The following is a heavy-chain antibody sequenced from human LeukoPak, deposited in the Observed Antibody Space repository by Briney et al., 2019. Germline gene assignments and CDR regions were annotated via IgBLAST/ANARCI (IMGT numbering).Heavy chain of an antibody. D-gene: IGHD6-13*01. Sequence: GGSLRLSCAASGFTFSSYWMRWVRQAPGKGLVWVSRINSDGSSTSYADSVKGRFTISRDNAKNTLYLQMNSLRAEDTAVCYCARDPGYSSSGAFDIWGQGTMVTVSS. J-gene: IGHJ3*02. CDR1: GFTFSSYW. CDR2: INSDGSST. CDR3: ARDPGYSSSGAFDI. V-gene: IGHV3-74*01.